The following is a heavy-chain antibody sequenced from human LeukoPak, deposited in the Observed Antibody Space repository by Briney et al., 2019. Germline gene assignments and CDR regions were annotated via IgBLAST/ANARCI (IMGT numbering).Heavy chain of an antibody. CDR3: ARVYSSSSQYYYYYYMDV. V-gene: IGHV4-59*01. CDR2: IYYSGST. Sequence: PSETLSLTCTVSAGSISSYYWSWIRQPPGKGLEWIGYIYYSGSTNYNPSLKSRVTISVDTSKNQFSLKLSSVTAADTAVYYCARVYSSSSQYYYYYYMDVWGKGTTVTVSS. D-gene: IGHD6-6*01. J-gene: IGHJ6*03. CDR1: AGSISSYY.